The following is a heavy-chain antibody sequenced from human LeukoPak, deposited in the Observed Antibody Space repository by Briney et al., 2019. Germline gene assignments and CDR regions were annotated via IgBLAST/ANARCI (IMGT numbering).Heavy chain of an antibody. CDR3: AKEPTQYGGLYYFDY. CDR2: ISYDGGNE. D-gene: IGHD4-23*01. Sequence: PGGSLRLSCATSGFTFITYGMHWVRQAPGKGLEGVAVISYDGGNEHYADSVKGRFTISRDNSKNTLYLQMNSLRSEETAVYYCAKEPTQYGGLYYFDYWGQGSLVTVSS. V-gene: IGHV3-30*18. J-gene: IGHJ4*02. CDR1: GFTFITYG.